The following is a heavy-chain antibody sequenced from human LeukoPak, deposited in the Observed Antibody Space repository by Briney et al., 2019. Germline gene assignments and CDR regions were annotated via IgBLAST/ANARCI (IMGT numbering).Heavy chain of an antibody. J-gene: IGHJ4*02. D-gene: IGHD3-3*01. Sequence: GGSLRLSCAASGFTFSSYSMNWVRQAPGKGLEWVSYISSSSSTIYYADSVKGRFTIPRDNAKNSLYLQMNSLRAEDTAVYYCARSDFWSGYYDDYWGQGTLVTVSS. CDR3: ARSDFWSGYYDDY. V-gene: IGHV3-48*04. CDR1: GFTFSSYS. CDR2: ISSSSSTI.